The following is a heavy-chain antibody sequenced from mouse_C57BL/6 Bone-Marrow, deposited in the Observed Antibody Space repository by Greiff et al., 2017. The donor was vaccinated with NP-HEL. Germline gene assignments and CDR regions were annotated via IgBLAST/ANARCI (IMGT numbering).Heavy chain of an antibody. Sequence: VQLVESGAELVKPGASVKLSCKASGYTFTEYTIHWVKQRPGQGLEWIGWFYPGSGSIKYNEKFKDKATLTADKSSSTVYMELIRLTSEDSAVYFCARQEGGYGNYGAMDYWGQGTSVTVSS. CDR3: ARQEGGYGNYGAMDY. CDR2: FYPGSGSI. J-gene: IGHJ4*01. D-gene: IGHD2-1*01. CDR1: GYTFTEYT. V-gene: IGHV1-62-2*01.